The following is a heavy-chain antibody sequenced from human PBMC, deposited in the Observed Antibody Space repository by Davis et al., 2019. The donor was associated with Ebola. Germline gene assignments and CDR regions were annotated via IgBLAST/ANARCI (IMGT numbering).Heavy chain of an antibody. V-gene: IGHV3-74*01. CDR2: INSDGSST. D-gene: IGHD1-20*01. Sequence: GESLKISCAASGFTFSSYWMHWVRQAPGKGLVWVSRINSDGSSTSYADSVKGRFTISRDNSKNTLYLQMNSLRAEDTAVYYCAKDDNWNYFDYWGQGTLVTVSS. CDR3: AKDDNWNYFDY. J-gene: IGHJ4*02. CDR1: GFTFSSYW.